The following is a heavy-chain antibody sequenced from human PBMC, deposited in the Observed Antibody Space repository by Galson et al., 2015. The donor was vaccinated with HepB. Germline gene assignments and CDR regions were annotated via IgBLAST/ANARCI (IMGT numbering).Heavy chain of an antibody. CDR1: GFTVSSAY. CDR2: IYSGRSM. D-gene: IGHD6-19*01. J-gene: IGHJ4*02. V-gene: IGHV3-66*01. CDR3: AKVIAVANGFNY. Sequence: SLRLSCAVSGFTVSSAYMSWVRQAPGKGLEWVSTIYSGRSMYYADSGRGRFTISRDNSRNTLDLQMNSLIAEDTAVYYCAKVIAVANGFNYWGQGTLFIVSS.